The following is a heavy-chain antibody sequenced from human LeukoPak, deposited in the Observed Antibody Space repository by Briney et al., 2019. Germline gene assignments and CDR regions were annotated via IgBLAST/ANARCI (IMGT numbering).Heavy chain of an antibody. J-gene: IGHJ4*02. CDR2: FYIGGSR. D-gene: IGHD4-17*01. CDR3: ARASTTVPNLLDH. Sequence: GGSLRLSCAASGFTVSSNYMSWVRQAPGKGLEWVSVFYIGGSRYYADSVKGRFTISRDNSKNTLYLQTSSLRAEDTAVYYCARASTTVPNLLDHWGRGTLVTVSS. V-gene: IGHV3-66*01. CDR1: GFTVSSNY.